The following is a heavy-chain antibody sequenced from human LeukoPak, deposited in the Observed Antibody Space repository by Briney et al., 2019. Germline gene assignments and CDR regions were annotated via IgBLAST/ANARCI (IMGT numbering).Heavy chain of an antibody. CDR1: GGSISTYY. CDR3: ARADSSGYXHFDX. V-gene: IGHV4-59*01. CDR2: IYYLGST. J-gene: IGHJ4*02. Sequence: TSETLSLTCTVSGGSISTYYWSWIRQPPGKGLEWIGYIYYLGSTNYNPSLKSRVTISVDTSKNQFSLRLNSVTAADTAVYYCARADSSGYXHFDXXGQGXLVTV. D-gene: IGHD3-22*01.